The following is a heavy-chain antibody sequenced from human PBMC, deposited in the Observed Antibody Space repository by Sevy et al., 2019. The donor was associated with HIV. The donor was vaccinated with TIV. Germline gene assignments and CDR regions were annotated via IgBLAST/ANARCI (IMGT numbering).Heavy chain of an antibody. D-gene: IGHD1-26*01. J-gene: IGHJ4*02. CDR3: ATGRQGATYGY. Sequence: GGSLRLSCAASGFNFRIYAMHWVRQAPGKGLEWVAVISYDGSDKFYAESVKGRFTISRDNSKNMLFLQLNSLRGDDTAVYYCATGRQGATYGYWGQGTPVTCSS. CDR2: ISYDGSDK. CDR1: GFNFRIYA. V-gene: IGHV3-30*03.